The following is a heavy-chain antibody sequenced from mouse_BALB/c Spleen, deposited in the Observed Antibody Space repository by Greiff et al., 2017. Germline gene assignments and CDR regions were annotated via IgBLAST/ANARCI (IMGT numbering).Heavy chain of an antibody. CDR1: GFSLTGYG. J-gene: IGHJ4*01. CDR2: IWGDGSA. D-gene: IGHD2-14*01. V-gene: IGHV2-6-7*01. CDR3: ARGGYDGHDGMDY. Sequence: QVQLKESGPGLVAPSQSLSITCTVSGFSLTGYGVNWVRQPPGKGLEWLGIIWGDGSADYNSALKSILSISKDNSKSQVFLKMNSLQTDDTARYYGARGGYDGHDGMDYWGQGTSVTVSA.